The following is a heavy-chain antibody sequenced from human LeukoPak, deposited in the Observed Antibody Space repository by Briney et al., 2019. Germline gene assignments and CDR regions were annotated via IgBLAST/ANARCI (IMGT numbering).Heavy chain of an antibody. CDR1: GGSISSSDW. V-gene: IGHV4-4*02. CDR3: ARLGSRSYYKDRPRAFDI. CDR2: IYHSGST. Sequence: SGTLSLTCAVSGGSISSSDWWSWVRQPPGKGLEWIGEIYHSGSTNYNPSLESRVTISVDKSKNQFSLNLSSVTAADTAVYYCARLGSRSYYKDRPRAFDIWGQGTMVTVSS. J-gene: IGHJ3*02. D-gene: IGHD3-10*01.